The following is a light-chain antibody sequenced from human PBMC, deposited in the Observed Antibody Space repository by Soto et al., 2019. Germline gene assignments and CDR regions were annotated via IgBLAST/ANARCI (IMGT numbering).Light chain of an antibody. CDR2: SNN. CDR3: EAWDDSLNGLV. Sequence: QSVLTQPPSASGTPGQRVTISCSGSSSNIGSNTVNWYQQLPGTAPKLLIYSNNQRPSGVPDRFSGSKSGTSASLAISGLQSEDEADYYCEAWDDSLNGLVFGGGNKLTVL. CDR1: SSNIGSNT. J-gene: IGLJ2*01. V-gene: IGLV1-44*01.